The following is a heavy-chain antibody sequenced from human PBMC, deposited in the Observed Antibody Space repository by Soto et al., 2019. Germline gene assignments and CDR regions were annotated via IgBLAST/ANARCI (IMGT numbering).Heavy chain of an antibody. D-gene: IGHD5-18*01. CDR2: INHSGST. J-gene: IGHJ6*02. CDR3: ARDRIQFSVDV. Sequence: SETLSLTXAVYGGSFSGYYWSWIRQPPGKGLEWIGEINHSGSTNYNPSLKSRVTISVDTSKNQFSLSLRSVTDADTAVYYCARDRIQFSVDVWGQGTTVTVSS. V-gene: IGHV4-34*01. CDR1: GGSFSGYY.